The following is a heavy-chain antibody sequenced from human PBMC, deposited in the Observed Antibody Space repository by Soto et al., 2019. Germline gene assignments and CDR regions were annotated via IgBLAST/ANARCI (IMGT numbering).Heavy chain of an antibody. D-gene: IGHD2-15*01. CDR1: GYTFTSYY. CDR2: INPSGGST. Sequence: QVQLVQSGAEVKKPGASVKVSCKASGYTFTSYYMHWVRQAPGQGLEWMGIINPSGGSTSYAQKCQGRVTMTRDTSTSTVYMELSSLRSEDTAVYYCAGSGGYYYYGMDVWGQGTTVTVSS. J-gene: IGHJ6*02. V-gene: IGHV1-46*01. CDR3: AGSGGYYYYGMDV.